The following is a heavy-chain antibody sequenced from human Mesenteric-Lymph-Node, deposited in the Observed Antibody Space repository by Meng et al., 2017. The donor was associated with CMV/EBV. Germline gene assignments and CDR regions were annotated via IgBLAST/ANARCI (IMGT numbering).Heavy chain of an antibody. J-gene: IGHJ4*02. CDR3: ARGNLAARRFDY. CDR1: GGSISNYY. CDR2: MYYPGST. Sequence: GSLRLSCTVSGGSISNYYCTWIRQSPGKGLEWIGYMYYPGSTNYNPSLKSRLTISVDRSKNQFSLKLYSVTAADTAIYYCARGNLAARRFDYWGQGTLVTVSS. D-gene: IGHD6-6*01. V-gene: IGHV4-59*01.